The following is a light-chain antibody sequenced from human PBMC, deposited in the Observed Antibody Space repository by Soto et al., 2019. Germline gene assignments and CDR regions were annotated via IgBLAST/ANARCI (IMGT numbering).Light chain of an antibody. CDR2: GAS. Sequence: EVVVTQSPATLSVSPGERANLSCRASQSVSSNLAWYPQKPGQAPRLLIYGASTRATGIPARFSGTVSGTEFTPTIRRLDPEDCAVYDGQQSGSSPRTFRPATQVDIK. CDR1: QSVSSN. J-gene: IGKJ1*01. CDR3: QQSGSSPRT. V-gene: IGKV3-15*01.